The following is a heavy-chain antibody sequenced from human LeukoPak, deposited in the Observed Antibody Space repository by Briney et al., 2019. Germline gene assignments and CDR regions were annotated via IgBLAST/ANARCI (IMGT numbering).Heavy chain of an antibody. Sequence: GGSLRLSCVGSGLTFSNHAMTWVRQTPGKGLEWVSGITNSGGTTYHAESVRGRFTISRDNSKNILYLQINNLRAEDTAVYYCASRPPSETYYGVLDYWGQGTLVTASS. CDR1: GLTFSNHA. D-gene: IGHD3-16*01. CDR2: ITNSGGTT. CDR3: ASRPPSETYYGVLDY. J-gene: IGHJ4*02. V-gene: IGHV3-23*01.